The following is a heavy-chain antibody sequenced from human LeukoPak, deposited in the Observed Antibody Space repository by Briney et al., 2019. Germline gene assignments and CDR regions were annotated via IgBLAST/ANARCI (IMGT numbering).Heavy chain of an antibody. CDR3: ARDGDYGIEADY. Sequence: SVKVSFKASGGTFSSYAISWVRQAPGQGLEWMGGIIPIFGTANYAQKFQGRVTITADESTSTAYMELSSLRSEDTAVYYCARDGDYGIEADYWGQGTLVTVSS. CDR2: IIPIFGTA. J-gene: IGHJ4*02. CDR1: GGTFSSYA. D-gene: IGHD4-17*01. V-gene: IGHV1-69*01.